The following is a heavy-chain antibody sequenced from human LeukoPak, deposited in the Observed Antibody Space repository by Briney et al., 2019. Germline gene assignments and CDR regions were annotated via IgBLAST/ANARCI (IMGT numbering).Heavy chain of an antibody. Sequence: GGSLRLSCAASGFTFSTYWMTWVRQAPEKGLEWVANTKPDGSETYYLDSVRGRFTISRDNAKNSLCLQMNSLRADDTAVYYCGKGGQSSSWFWVDWGQGTLVTVSS. D-gene: IGHD6-13*01. CDR3: GKGGQSSSWFWVD. J-gene: IGHJ4*02. CDR2: TKPDGSET. CDR1: GFTFSTYW. V-gene: IGHV3-7*01.